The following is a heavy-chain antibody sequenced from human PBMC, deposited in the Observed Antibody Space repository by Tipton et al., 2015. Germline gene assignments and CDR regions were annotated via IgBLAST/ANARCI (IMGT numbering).Heavy chain of an antibody. CDR3: TTGLVYYDSSGFV. J-gene: IGHJ4*02. D-gene: IGHD3-22*01. V-gene: IGHV3-15*07. Sequence: SLRLSCAASGFTFNYAWMNWVRQAPGKGLEWVGRIKDKSDGGTTDYAAPVQGRFSISRDDSTNTVYLQMDSLKTEDTAIYYCTTGLVYYDSSGFVWGQGTLVTVSS. CDR1: GFTFNYAW. CDR2: IKDKSDGGTT.